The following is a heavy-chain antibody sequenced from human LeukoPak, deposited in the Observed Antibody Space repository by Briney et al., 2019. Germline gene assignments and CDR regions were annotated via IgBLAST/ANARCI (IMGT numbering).Heavy chain of an antibody. J-gene: IGHJ3*02. D-gene: IGHD3-22*01. V-gene: IGHV3-15*01. CDR3: TTEDHIFRRSSGYSVGAFDI. Sequence: AGGSLRLSCAASGFTFSNAWMSWVRQAPGKGLEWVGRIKSKTDGGTTDYAAPVKGRFTISRDDSKNTLYLQMNSLKTEDTAVYYCTTEDHIFRRSSGYSVGAFDIWGQGTMVTVSS. CDR1: GFTFSNAW. CDR2: IKSKTDGGTT.